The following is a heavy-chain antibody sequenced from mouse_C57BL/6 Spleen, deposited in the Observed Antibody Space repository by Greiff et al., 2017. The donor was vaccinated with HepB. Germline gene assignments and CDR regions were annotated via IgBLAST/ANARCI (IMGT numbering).Heavy chain of an antibody. J-gene: IGHJ3*01. CDR2: IDPENGDN. Sequence: VQLKESGAELVRPGASVKLSCTASGFNLKDDYLHWVKQRPEQGLEWIGWIDPENGDNEYASKFQGKATITAVTPTNTVYRQLSSLTSEDTAVYYCTTGGSTTYWGQGTLVTVSA. CDR1: GFNLKDDY. CDR3: TTGGSTTY. D-gene: IGHD1-1*01. V-gene: IGHV14-4*01.